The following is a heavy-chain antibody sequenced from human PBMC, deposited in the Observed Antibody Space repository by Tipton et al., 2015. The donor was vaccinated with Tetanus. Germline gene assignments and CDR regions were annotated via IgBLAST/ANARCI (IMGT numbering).Heavy chain of an antibody. CDR1: GYRFDSYW. CDR2: IYPGDSDT. V-gene: IGHV5-51*01. D-gene: IGHD3-9*01. CDR3: ARHATYYDSLSGFGF. Sequence: VQLVQSGAEVKKPGESLKISCEASGYRFDSYWIGWVRQMPGKGLEWMGFIYPGDSDTRYSPSFQGQVTISADNSISTAYLQWTSLKASDTAMYYCARHATYYDSLSGFGFWGQGTLVTVSS. J-gene: IGHJ3*01.